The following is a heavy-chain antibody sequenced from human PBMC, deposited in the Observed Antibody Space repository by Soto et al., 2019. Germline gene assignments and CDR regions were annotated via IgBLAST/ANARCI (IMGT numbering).Heavy chain of an antibody. D-gene: IGHD2-15*01. CDR3: ATSTLTDAFDI. CDR1: RFSFSDYG. J-gene: IGHJ3*02. V-gene: IGHV3-30*02. CDR2: IRDDGSAT. Sequence: QVQLVESGGGVVQPGGSRRLSCEASRFSFSDYGMHWVRQAPGKGLEWVALIRDDGSATYYSDSVKGRFAISRDNSKNTLYLQMNRQRAEDTAVYYCATSTLTDAFDIWGQGTMVSVSS.